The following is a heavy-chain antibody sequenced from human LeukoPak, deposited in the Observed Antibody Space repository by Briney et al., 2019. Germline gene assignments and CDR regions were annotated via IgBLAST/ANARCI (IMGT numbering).Heavy chain of an antibody. V-gene: IGHV4-31*03. Sequence: SETLSLTCTVSGGSISSGGYYWSWIRQHPGKGLEWIGYIYYSGSTYYNPSLKSRVTISVDTSKNQFSLKLSSVTAADTAVYYCARQGRDLLWFGELVSWFDPWGQGTLVTVSS. CDR3: ARQGRDLLWFGELVSWFDP. CDR2: IYYSGST. D-gene: IGHD3-10*01. J-gene: IGHJ5*02. CDR1: GGSISSGGYY.